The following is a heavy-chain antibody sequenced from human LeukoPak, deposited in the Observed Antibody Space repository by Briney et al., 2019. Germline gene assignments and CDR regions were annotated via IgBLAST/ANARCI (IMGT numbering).Heavy chain of an antibody. CDR2: IYHSGST. D-gene: IGHD3-22*01. Sequence: SGTLSLTCAVSGGSISSSNWWSWVRQPPGKGLEWIGEIYHSGSTNYNPSLKSRVTISVDKSKNQFSLKLSSVTAADTAVYYCARLDRYYYDSSASDYWGQGTLVTVSS. J-gene: IGHJ4*02. V-gene: IGHV4-4*02. CDR3: ARLDRYYYDSSASDY. CDR1: GGSISSSNW.